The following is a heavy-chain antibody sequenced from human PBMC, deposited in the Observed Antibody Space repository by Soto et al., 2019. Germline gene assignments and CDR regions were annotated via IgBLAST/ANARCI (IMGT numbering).Heavy chain of an antibody. D-gene: IGHD3-10*01. V-gene: IGHV3-11*01. J-gene: IGHJ4*02. CDR1: GFTFSDYY. Sequence: GGSLRLSCAASGFTFSDYYMTWIRQAPGKGLEWVSYISSGGSSIYYADSVKGRFTISRDNAKNSLYLQMNSLRAEDTAMYYCASLAIGTIIRGAPDFWGQGTLVAVSS. CDR2: ISSGGSSI. CDR3: ASLAIGTIIRGAPDF.